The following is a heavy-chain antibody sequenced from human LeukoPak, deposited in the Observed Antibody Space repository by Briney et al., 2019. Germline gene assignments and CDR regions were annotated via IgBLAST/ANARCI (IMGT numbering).Heavy chain of an antibody. V-gene: IGHV1-69*05. Sequence: SVKVSCKASGGTFSSYAISWVRQAPGQGLEWMGGIIPIFGTANYAQKFQGRVTITTDESTSTAYMELSSLRSEDTAVYYCATYYDSSGYHPFDYWGQGTLVTVSS. D-gene: IGHD3-22*01. CDR2: IIPIFGTA. CDR1: GGTFSSYA. CDR3: ATYYDSSGYHPFDY. J-gene: IGHJ4*02.